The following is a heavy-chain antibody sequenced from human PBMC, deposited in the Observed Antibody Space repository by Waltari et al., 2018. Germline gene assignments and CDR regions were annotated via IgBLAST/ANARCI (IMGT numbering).Heavy chain of an antibody. V-gene: IGHV3-7*03. CDR3: ARDRGSIPEPRWLDP. Sequence: EVQLVDSGGDLVQPGGSLRLSCAASGFTFSSYWMNWVRQAPGKGLEWVANINQDGSGRYYLGSGKGRFTISRDNAKNSLYMQMNSLRADDTVVYYCARDRGSIPEPRWLDPWGQGTLVTVSS. CDR1: GFTFSSYW. CDR2: INQDGSGR. D-gene: IGHD2-2*02. J-gene: IGHJ5*02.